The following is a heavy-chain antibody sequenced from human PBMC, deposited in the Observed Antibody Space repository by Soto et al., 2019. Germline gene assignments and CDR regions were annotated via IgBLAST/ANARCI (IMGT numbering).Heavy chain of an antibody. CDR3: ARYTSASAFDV. Sequence: QPGGSLRLSCAASGFIFSDYGMHWVRQAPGKGLEWVAVVWYDASKEYYADSVKGRFTVSRDNSKSTLYLQMNSLRAEDTAVYYCARYTSASAFDVWGQGTMVTVSS. CDR2: VWYDASKE. V-gene: IGHV3-33*01. CDR1: GFIFSDYG. J-gene: IGHJ3*01. D-gene: IGHD3-22*01.